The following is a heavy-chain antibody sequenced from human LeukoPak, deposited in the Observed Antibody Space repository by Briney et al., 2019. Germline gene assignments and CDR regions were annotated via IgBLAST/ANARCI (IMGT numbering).Heavy chain of an antibody. CDR2: IYHSGGT. J-gene: IGHJ4*02. D-gene: IGHD3-10*01. Sequence: SETLSLTCTVSGYSIRSGYYWGWIRQPPGKGLEWIGSIYHSGGTYYNPSLKSRVTISVDTSKNQFSLKLSPVTAADTAVYYYARDRIYGSGSDHFDYWGQGTLVTVSS. CDR3: ARDRIYGSGSDHFDY. CDR1: GYSIRSGYY. V-gene: IGHV4-38-2*02.